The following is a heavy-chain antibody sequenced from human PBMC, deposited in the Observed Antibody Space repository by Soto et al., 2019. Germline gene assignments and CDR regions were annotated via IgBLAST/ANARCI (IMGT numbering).Heavy chain of an antibody. J-gene: IGHJ4*02. Sequence: SETLSHTCTVSGGSISSYYWSWIRQPPGKGLEWIGYIYYSGSTNYNPSLKSRVTISVDTSKNQFSLKLSSVTAADTAVYYCARDGGSGWYPFDYWGQGTLVT. V-gene: IGHV4-59*01. D-gene: IGHD6-19*01. CDR3: ARDGGSGWYPFDY. CDR2: IYYSGST. CDR1: GGSISSYY.